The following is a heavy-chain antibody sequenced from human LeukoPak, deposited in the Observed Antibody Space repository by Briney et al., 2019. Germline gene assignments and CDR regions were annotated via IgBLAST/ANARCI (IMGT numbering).Heavy chain of an antibody. D-gene: IGHD2-15*01. CDR1: GASVSSGGYY. V-gene: IGHV4-30-4*01. CDR3: ARAQIASKVDY. CDR2: IYYSGST. Sequence: SETLSLTCTVSGASVSSGGYYWSWIRQPPGEGLEWIGYIYYSGSTFYNPSLRSRVAISVDTSKNRFSLRLTSVTAADTAVYYCARAQIASKVDYWGQGTLVTVSS. J-gene: IGHJ4*02.